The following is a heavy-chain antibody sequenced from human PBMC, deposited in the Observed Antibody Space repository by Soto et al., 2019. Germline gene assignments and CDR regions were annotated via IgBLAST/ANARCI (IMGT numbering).Heavy chain of an antibody. J-gene: IGHJ4*02. CDR1: CGSISSYY. CDR2: IYYSGST. V-gene: IGHV4-59*01. Sequence: PSETLSLTCTVSCGSISSYYWSWIRQPPGKGLEWIGYIYYSGSTNYNPSLKSRVTISVDTSKNQFSLKLSSVTAADTAVYYCATTDRQYYDFWSGSQYFDYWGQGTLVTAPQ. CDR3: ATTDRQYYDFWSGSQYFDY. D-gene: IGHD3-3*01.